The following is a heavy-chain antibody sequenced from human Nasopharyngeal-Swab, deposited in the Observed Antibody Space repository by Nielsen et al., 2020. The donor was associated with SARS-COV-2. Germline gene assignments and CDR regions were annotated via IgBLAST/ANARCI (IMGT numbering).Heavy chain of an antibody. Sequence: GESLKISCVVSGFTLSSYGMSWVRQAPGKGLEWVSTIGTGGDTHYADSVRGRFTISRDNARNSLYLQMNSLRDEDTAVYYCARRYGDYEGSFEYWGQGTLVTVSS. D-gene: IGHD4-17*01. V-gene: IGHV3-23*01. CDR2: IGTGGDT. CDR1: GFTLSSYG. CDR3: ARRYGDYEGSFEY. J-gene: IGHJ4*02.